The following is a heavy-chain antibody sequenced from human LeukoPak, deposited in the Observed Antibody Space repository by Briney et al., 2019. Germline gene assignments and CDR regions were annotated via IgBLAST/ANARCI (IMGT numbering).Heavy chain of an antibody. J-gene: IGHJ4*02. D-gene: IGHD6-6*01. CDR1: GGSISSGGYY. CDR2: IYHSGST. V-gene: IGHV4-30-2*01. Sequence: SQTLSLTCTVSGGSISSGGYYWSWIRQPPGKGLEWTGYIYHSGSTYYNPSLKSRVTISVDRSKNQFSLKLSSVTAADTAVYYCARGGVRYSSSVVDYWGQGTLVTVSS. CDR3: ARGGVRYSSSVVDY.